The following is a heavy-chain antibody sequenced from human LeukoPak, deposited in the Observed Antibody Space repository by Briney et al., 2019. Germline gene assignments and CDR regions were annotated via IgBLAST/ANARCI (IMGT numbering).Heavy chain of an antibody. CDR2: ISYDGSNK. CDR1: GFTFTTHG. Sequence: GGSLRLSCAASGFTFTTHGLHWVRQAPGKGLEWVALISYDGSNKYYADPVKGRFTISRDNSKNTLYLQMNSLRAEDTAVYYCAKDLLRFGELLWRGGVDYWGQGTLVTVSS. CDR3: AKDLLRFGELLWRGGVDY. J-gene: IGHJ4*02. V-gene: IGHV3-30*18. D-gene: IGHD3-10*01.